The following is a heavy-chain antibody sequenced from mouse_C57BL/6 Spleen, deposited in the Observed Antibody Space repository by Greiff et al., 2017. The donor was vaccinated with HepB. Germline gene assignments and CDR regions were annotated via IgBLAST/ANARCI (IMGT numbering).Heavy chain of an antibody. CDR3: AGGLYYFDY. Sequence: EVKLMESGGGLVKPGGSLKLSCAASGFTFSDYGMHWVRQAPEKGLEWVAYISSGSSTIYYADTVKGRFTISRDNAKNTLFLQMTSLRSEDTAMYYCAGGLYYFDYWGQGTTLTVSS. J-gene: IGHJ2*01. CDR2: ISSGSSTI. CDR1: GFTFSDYG. V-gene: IGHV5-17*01.